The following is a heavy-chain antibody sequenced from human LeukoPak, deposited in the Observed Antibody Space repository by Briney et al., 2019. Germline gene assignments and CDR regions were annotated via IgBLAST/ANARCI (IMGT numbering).Heavy chain of an antibody. CDR1: GFTFDDYA. Sequence: PGGSLRLSCAASGFTFDDYAMHWVRQAPGKGLEWVSGISWNSGSIGYADSVKGRFTISRDNAKNSLYLQMNSLRAEDTALYYCAKDTGYYYDSSNYWNWGPGTLVTVSS. V-gene: IGHV3-9*01. J-gene: IGHJ4*02. CDR3: AKDTGYYYDSSNYWN. D-gene: IGHD3-22*01. CDR2: ISWNSGSI.